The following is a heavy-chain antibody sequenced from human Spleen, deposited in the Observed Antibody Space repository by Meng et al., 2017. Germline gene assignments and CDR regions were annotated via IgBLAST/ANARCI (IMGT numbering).Heavy chain of an antibody. Sequence: GEFLKISCEASEFTFSHYAMHWVRQSPGKGLEWVAVISYDGNNENYAASVKGRFTISRDNSKNTVYLQMNSLRREDTAVYYCTRGGGYYSSWQMMPNCFDPWGQGTPVTVSS. V-gene: IGHV3-30-3*01. CDR3: TRGGGYYSSWQMMPNCFDP. CDR1: EFTFSHYA. J-gene: IGHJ5*02. CDR2: ISYDGNNE. D-gene: IGHD6-13*01.